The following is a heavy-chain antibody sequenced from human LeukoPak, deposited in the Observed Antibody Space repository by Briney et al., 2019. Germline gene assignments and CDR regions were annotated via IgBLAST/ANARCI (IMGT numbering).Heavy chain of an antibody. CDR3: ARGEPDSGSDPLPGY. D-gene: IGHD1-26*01. V-gene: IGHV1-2*02. CDR1: GYTFTGYY. J-gene: IGHJ4*02. Sequence: ASVKVSCKASGYTFTGYYMHWVRQAAGNGLEWMGWINPNSGGTNYAQKFQGRVTMTRDTSISTAYMELSRLRSDDTAAYDCARGEPDSGSDPLPGYWGQGTLVTVSS. CDR2: INPNSGGT.